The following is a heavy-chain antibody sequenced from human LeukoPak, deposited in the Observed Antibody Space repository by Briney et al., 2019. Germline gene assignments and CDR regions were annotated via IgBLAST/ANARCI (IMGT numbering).Heavy chain of an antibody. J-gene: IGHJ4*02. D-gene: IGHD6-25*01. CDR2: ISYDGSND. Sequence: GGSLRLSCAASGFTFSSYAMYWVRQAPGMGLEWVSVISYDGSNDYYADSVKGRFTISRDNSKNTLFLQMNSLRDEDTAVYYCARGGTSYFDYWGQGTLATVSS. V-gene: IGHV3-30*04. CDR3: ARGGTSYFDY. CDR1: GFTFSSYA.